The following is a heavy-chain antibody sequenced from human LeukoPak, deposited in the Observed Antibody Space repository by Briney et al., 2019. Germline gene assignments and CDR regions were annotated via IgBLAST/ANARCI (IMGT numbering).Heavy chain of an antibody. V-gene: IGHV3-21*01. Sequence: GGSLRLSCAASGFTFSSYYMNWVRQAPGKGLEWVSSISSGSGYIYYADSVKGRFTISRDNAKNSLYLQMNNLRAEDTAVYYCARDRRCSSTSCYYFDYWGQGTLVTVSS. CDR3: ARDRRCSSTSCYYFDY. CDR1: GFTFSSYY. J-gene: IGHJ4*02. CDR2: ISSGSGYI. D-gene: IGHD2-2*01.